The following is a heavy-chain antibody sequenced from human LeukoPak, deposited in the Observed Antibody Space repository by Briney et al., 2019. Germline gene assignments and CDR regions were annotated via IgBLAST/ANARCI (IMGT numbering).Heavy chain of an antibody. Sequence: ASVKVSCKASGYTFTSYGISWVRQAPGQGLEWVGWISAYNGNTNYAQKLQGRVTMTTDTSTSTAYMELRSLRSDDTAVYYCARVLLWFGEKVWFDPWGQGTLVTVS. J-gene: IGHJ5*02. V-gene: IGHV1-18*01. CDR2: ISAYNGNT. CDR1: GYTFTSYG. D-gene: IGHD3-10*01. CDR3: ARVLLWFGEKVWFDP.